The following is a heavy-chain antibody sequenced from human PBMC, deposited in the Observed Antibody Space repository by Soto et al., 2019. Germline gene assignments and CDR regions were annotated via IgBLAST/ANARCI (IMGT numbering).Heavy chain of an antibody. Sequence: EVQLLDSGGGLVQPGGSLRLSCAASGFTFSSYVMSWVRQAPGKGLEWVSGISGSGGSTYYADSVKGWFTISRDNSKNTLSLQMNSLRADDTAAYYCARRWSGEYYFDNWGQGTLVTVSS. CDR3: ARRWSGEYYFDN. D-gene: IGHD3-3*01. CDR1: GFTFSSYV. CDR2: ISGSGGST. J-gene: IGHJ4*02. V-gene: IGHV3-23*01.